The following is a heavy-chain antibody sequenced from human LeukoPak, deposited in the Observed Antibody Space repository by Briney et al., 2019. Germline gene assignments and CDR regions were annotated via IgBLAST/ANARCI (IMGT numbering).Heavy chain of an antibody. D-gene: IGHD2-15*01. CDR3: ASMLGYCSGGSCSVVDY. J-gene: IGHJ4*02. CDR1: GFTFSSYG. Sequence: PGGSLRLSCAASGFTFSSYGMHWVRRAPGKGLEWVAFIRYDGSNKYYADSVKGRFTISRDNSKNTLYLQMNSLRAEDTAVYYCASMLGYCSGGSCSVVDYWGQGTLVTVSS. V-gene: IGHV3-30*02. CDR2: IRYDGSNK.